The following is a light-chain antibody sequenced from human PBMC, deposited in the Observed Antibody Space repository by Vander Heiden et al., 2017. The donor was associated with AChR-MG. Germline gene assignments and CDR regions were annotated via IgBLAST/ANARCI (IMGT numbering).Light chain of an antibody. CDR3: HQDDSYAPT. CDR1: QGISSY. CDR2: AAS. J-gene: IGKJ2*01. Sequence: AIRMTQSPSSFSASTGDRVTITCRASQGISSYLAWYQQKPGKAPKLLIYAASTLQSGVPSRFSGSGSGTDFTLTISCLQSEDFATYYCHQDDSYAPTFGPGTKLEI. V-gene: IGKV1-8*01.